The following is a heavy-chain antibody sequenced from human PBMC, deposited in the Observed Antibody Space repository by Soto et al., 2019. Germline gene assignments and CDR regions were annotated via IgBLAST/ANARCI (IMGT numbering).Heavy chain of an antibody. D-gene: IGHD3-3*01. CDR3: ARPGFDFWSGYYRD. V-gene: IGHV4-39*01. CDR2: IYYSGST. CDR1: GGSISSSSYY. Sequence: SETLSLTCTFSGGSISSSSYYWGWIRQPPGKGLEWIGSIYYSGSTYYNPSLKSRVTISVDTSKNQFSLKLSSVTAADTAVYYCARPGFDFWSGYYRDWGQGTLVTVSS. J-gene: IGHJ4*02.